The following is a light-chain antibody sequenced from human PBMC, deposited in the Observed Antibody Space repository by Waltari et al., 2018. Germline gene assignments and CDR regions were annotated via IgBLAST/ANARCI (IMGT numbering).Light chain of an antibody. CDR1: QSLVHSNGNTY. V-gene: IGKV2-30*02. CDR3: GQGAHLPT. Sequence: DVVMTQSPLSLPITPGQPASISCRSSQSLVHSNGNTYLSWYQQKSGQPPRLLIYQVSNRYSGVPDRFSGSGAGTDFTLKISRVEAEDVGVYYCGQGAHLPTFGQGTKVEIK. J-gene: IGKJ1*01. CDR2: QVS.